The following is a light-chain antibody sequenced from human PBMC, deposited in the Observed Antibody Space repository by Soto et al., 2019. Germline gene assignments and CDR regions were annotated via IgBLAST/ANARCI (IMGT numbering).Light chain of an antibody. CDR2: DVS. J-gene: IGLJ1*01. CDR1: SSDVGGYNY. CDR3: SSYTSSSTRV. V-gene: IGLV2-14*01. Sequence: QSALAQPASVSGSRGQSITISCTGTSSDVGGYNYVSWYQQNPGKAPKLMIYDVSNRPSGVSNRFSGSKSGNTASLIISGLQAEDEADYYCSSYTSSSTRVFGTGTKLTVL.